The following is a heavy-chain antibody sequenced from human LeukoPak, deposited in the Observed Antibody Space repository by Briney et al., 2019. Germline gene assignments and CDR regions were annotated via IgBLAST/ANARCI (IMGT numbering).Heavy chain of an antibody. D-gene: IGHD5-18*01. J-gene: IGHJ4*02. CDR2: IYYSGST. V-gene: IGHV4-59*08. CDR1: GGSISSYY. CDR3: VTGGYSYGVLFDY. Sequence: SETLSLTCTVSGGSISSYYWSWIRQPPGKGLEWIGYIYYSGSTNYNPSLKSRATISVDTSKNQFSLKLSSVTAADTAVYYCVTGGYSYGVLFDYWGQGTLVTVSS.